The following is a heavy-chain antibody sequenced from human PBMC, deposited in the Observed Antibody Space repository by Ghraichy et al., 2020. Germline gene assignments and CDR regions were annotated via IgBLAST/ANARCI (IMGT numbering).Heavy chain of an antibody. Sequence: SCAASGFTFSSYAMSWVRQAPGKGLEWVSAISGSGGNTYYADSVKGRFTFSRDNSKNTLYLQMNSLRAEDTAVYYCAKDVGRGGGSCFHHWGQGTLVTGSA. CDR3: AKDVGRGGGSCFHH. J-gene: IGHJ1*01. CDR2: ISGSGGNT. V-gene: IGHV3-23*01. CDR1: GFTFSSYA. D-gene: IGHD2-15*01.